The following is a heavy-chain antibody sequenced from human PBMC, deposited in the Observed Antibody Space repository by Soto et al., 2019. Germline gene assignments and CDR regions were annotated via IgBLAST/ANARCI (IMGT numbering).Heavy chain of an antibody. Sequence: EVQLLASGGGLVQPGGSLRLSCTASGFTFSSYVMSWVRQAPGKGLEWVSSINVVDGATNFADSVKGRFTISRDDSKNTLYLQMNRLRAEDTAVYYCAKNYYFDCWGQGTRVTVSA. V-gene: IGHV3-23*01. CDR1: GFTFSSYV. CDR3: AKNYYFDC. CDR2: INVVDGAT. J-gene: IGHJ4*02.